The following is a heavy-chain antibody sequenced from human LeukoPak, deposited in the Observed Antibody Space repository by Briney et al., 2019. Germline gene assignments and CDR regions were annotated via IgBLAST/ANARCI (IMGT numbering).Heavy chain of an antibody. CDR1: GFTFSDYW. J-gene: IGHJ5*02. CDR2: INPDGSSA. CDR3: ARFKVTVTSIP. D-gene: IGHD4-11*01. Sequence: GGSLRLSCAASGFTFSDYWMHWVRQAPGKGLVWVSRINPDGSSASYADSVKGRFTISRDNAKNTLYLQMNSQRAEDTAVYYCARFKVTVTSIPWGQGTLVTVSS. V-gene: IGHV3-74*01.